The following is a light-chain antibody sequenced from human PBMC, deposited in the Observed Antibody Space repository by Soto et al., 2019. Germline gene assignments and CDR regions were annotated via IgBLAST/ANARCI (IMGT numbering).Light chain of an antibody. V-gene: IGLV2-11*01. CDR1: SSDVGDYNY. CDR2: AVN. J-gene: IGLJ3*02. Sequence: QSALTQPRSVSGSPGQSVTISCTGTSSDVGDYNYVSWYQQHPGKAPKLLIYAVNMRPSGVPDRFSGSESGNTASLTISGLQAEDEADYSCCSYAGSYTWVFGGGTKLTVL. CDR3: CSYAGSYTWV.